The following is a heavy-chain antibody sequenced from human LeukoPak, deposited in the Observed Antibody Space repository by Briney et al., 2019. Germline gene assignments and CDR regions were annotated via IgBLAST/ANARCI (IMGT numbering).Heavy chain of an antibody. CDR3: ARSETYSHDSSGYFFDY. CDR2: IYYSGST. J-gene: IGHJ4*02. Sequence: SETLSLTCTVSGGSISSSSYYWGWIRQPPGKGLEWIGSIYYSGSTYYNPSLKSRVTISVDTSKNQFSLKLSSVTAADTAVYYCARSETYSHDSSGYFFDYWGQGTLVTVSS. V-gene: IGHV4-39*07. CDR1: GGSISSSSYY. D-gene: IGHD3-22*01.